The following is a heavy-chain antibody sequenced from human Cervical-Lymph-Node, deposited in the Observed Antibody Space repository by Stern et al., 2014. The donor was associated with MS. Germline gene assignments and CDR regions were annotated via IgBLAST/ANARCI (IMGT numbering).Heavy chain of an antibody. CDR1: GGTLSRYA. J-gene: IGHJ6*02. CDR3: ASSYSGWDNPYHFYGMDV. CDR2: IIPISATA. V-gene: IGHV1-69*01. D-gene: IGHD6-19*01. Sequence: VQLVQSGAEVKKPGSSVKVSFKASGGTLSRYAISWVRQAPGQGLEWMGGIIPISATANSAQKFQGRVKLIVDESTSTAYMELSSLRSEDAAVYYCASSYSGWDNPYHFYGMDVWGQGTTVTVSS.